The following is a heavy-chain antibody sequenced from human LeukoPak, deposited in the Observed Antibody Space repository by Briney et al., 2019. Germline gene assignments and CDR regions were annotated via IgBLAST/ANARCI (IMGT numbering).Heavy chain of an antibody. V-gene: IGHV4-34*01. CDR2: INHSGST. CDR3: ARALYGMDV. J-gene: IGHJ6*04. Sequence: SETLSLTCAVYGGSFSGYHWSWIRQPPGKGLEWIGEINHSGSTNYNPSLKSRVTISVDTSKNQFSLKLSSVTAADTAVYYCARALYGMDVWGKGTTVTVSS. CDR1: GGSFSGYH.